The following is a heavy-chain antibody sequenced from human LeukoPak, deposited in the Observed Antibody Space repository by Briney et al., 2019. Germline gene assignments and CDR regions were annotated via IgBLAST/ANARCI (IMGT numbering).Heavy chain of an antibody. D-gene: IGHD3-16*01. V-gene: IGHV3-23*01. CDR3: AKDWGEYFDYVWGSFTSFDY. CDR2: ISGSGHRT. Sequence: GGSLRLSCAASGFTFSSYGVSWVRQAPGKGLEWVSGISGSGHRTYYADSVKGRFTISRDNSKSTLYLQMNSLRAEDTAVYYCAKDWGEYFDYVWGSFTSFDYWGQGTLVTVSS. CDR1: GFTFSSYG. J-gene: IGHJ4*02.